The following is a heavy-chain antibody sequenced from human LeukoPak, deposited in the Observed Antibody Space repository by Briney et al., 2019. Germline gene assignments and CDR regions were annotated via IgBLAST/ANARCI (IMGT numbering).Heavy chain of an antibody. V-gene: IGHV3-23*01. CDR1: GVTFSSYA. CDR3: AKDRPSRYDFWSGSFSYYYYSYMDV. D-gene: IGHD3-3*01. J-gene: IGHJ6*03. CDR2: MSGGSA. Sequence: GGTLRLSCAASGVTFSSYAMNWVRKAPGKGKEWVSAMSGGSADYADSVKGRFSISINNSKDPLYLQMTSVRAEDTAVYYCAKDRPSRYDFWSGSFSYYYYSYMDVWGKGTTVTVSS.